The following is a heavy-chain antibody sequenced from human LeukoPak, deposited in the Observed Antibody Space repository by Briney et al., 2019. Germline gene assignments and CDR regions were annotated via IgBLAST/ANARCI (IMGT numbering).Heavy chain of an antibody. CDR3: AREPYYDILTGYLDY. Sequence: SVKVSCKASGGTFSSYAISWVRQAPGQGLEWMGGIIPISGTANYAQKFQGRVTITADESTSTAYMELSSLRSEDTAVYYCAREPYYDILTGYLDYWGQGTLVTVSS. CDR2: IIPISGTA. J-gene: IGHJ4*02. D-gene: IGHD3-9*01. V-gene: IGHV1-69*01. CDR1: GGTFSSYA.